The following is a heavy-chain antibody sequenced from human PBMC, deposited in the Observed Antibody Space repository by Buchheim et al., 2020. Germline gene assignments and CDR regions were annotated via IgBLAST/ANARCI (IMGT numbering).Heavy chain of an antibody. Sequence: EVQLVESGGGLVQPGGSLRLSCAASGFTFSSYWMSWVRQAPGKGLEWVANIKQDGSEQYYVDSVKGRFTISRDNAKNSLYLKMNSLRAEDTTVYYCAREGPSMVQGVIGCGFDYWGQGTL. CDR2: IKQDGSEQ. D-gene: IGHD3-10*01. CDR3: AREGPSMVQGVIGCGFDY. CDR1: GFTFSSYW. V-gene: IGHV3-7*01. J-gene: IGHJ4*02.